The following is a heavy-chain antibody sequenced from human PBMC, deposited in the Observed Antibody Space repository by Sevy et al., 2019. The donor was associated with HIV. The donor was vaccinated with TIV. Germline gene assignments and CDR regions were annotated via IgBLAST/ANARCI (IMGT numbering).Heavy chain of an antibody. CDR2: ISGSGDDTI. CDR3: ARDHVKDADFGDYYYYAMDV. V-gene: IGHV3-11*01. J-gene: IGHJ6*02. D-gene: IGHD3-10*01. Sequence: GGSLRLSCAASGFILSDYYMSWVRQAPGKGLEWVSYISGSGDDTIYYADSVKGRFTISRDNTKNSLYLQMNSLRAEDTAVYYCARDHVKDADFGDYYYYAMDVWGQGTTVTVSS. CDR1: GFILSDYY.